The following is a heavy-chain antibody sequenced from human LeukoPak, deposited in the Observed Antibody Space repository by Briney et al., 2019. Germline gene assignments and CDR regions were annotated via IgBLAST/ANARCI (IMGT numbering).Heavy chain of an antibody. V-gene: IGHV4-39*07. CDR3: ARSGSFYDYVWGSYPPAYFDY. CDR2: IYYSGST. CDR1: GGSISSSSYY. D-gene: IGHD3-16*02. J-gene: IGHJ4*02. Sequence: SETLSLTCTVSGGSISSSSYYWGWIRQPPGKGLEWIGSIYYSGSTYYNPSLKSRVTISVDTSKNQFSLKLSSVTAADTAVYYCARSGSFYDYVWGSYPPAYFDYWGQGTLVTVSS.